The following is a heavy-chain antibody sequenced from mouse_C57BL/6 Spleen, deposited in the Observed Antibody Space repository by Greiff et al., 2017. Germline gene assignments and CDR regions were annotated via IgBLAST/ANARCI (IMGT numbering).Heavy chain of an antibody. CDR1: GYTFTSYW. J-gene: IGHJ3*01. D-gene: IGHD2-4*01. CDR2: IDPSDSYT. Sequence: QVQLQQPGAELVMPGASVKLSCKASGYTFTSYWMHWVKQRPGQGLEWIGEIDPSDSYTNYNQKFKGKSTLTVDKSSSAAYMQLSSLTSEDSAVYYCASRGDYVSWFAYWGQGTLVTVSA. CDR3: ASRGDYVSWFAY. V-gene: IGHV1-69*01.